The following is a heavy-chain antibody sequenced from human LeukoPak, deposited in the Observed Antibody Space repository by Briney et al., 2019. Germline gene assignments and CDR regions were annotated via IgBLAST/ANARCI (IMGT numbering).Heavy chain of an antibody. CDR1: GFTFSSYW. Sequence: GGSLRLSCAASGFTFSSYWMRWVRQAPGKGLECVSIISDDSSFTYYLDSVKGRSTIFRDNSKNTLYLHMNSLKAEDTAVYYCAKGRCSGPGCDSFDYWGQGALVTVSS. CDR3: AKGRCSGPGCDSFDY. D-gene: IGHD5-12*01. V-gene: IGHV3-23*01. CDR2: ISDDSSFT. J-gene: IGHJ4*02.